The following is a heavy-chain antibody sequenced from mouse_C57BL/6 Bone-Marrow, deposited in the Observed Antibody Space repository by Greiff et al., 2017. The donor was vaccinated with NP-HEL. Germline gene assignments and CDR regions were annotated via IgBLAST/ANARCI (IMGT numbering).Heavy chain of an antibody. CDR3: ARRAIRGWFAY. D-gene: IGHD2-4*01. CDR2: IYPGGGYT. V-gene: IGHV1-63*01. Sequence: VQLQQSGAELVRPGTSVKMSCKASGYTFTNYWIGWAKQRPGHGLEWIGDIYPGGGYTNYNEKFKGKATLTADKSSSTAYMQFSSLTSEDSAIYYGARRAIRGWFAYWGQGTLVTVSA. CDR1: GYTFTNYW. J-gene: IGHJ3*01.